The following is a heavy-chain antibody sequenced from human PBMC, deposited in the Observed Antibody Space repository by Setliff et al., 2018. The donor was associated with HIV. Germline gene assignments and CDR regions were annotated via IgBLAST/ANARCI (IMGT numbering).Heavy chain of an antibody. V-gene: IGHV3-66*02. CDR2: ISSGGEIM. Sequence: GGSLRLSCAASGFTVSSNYMTWVRQAPGKGLEWVSAISSGGEIMFYADSVKGRFTISRDNSKKKLYLQMNSLRPADTAVYYCARVQQQLLQEADYFDYWGQGTLVTVSS. CDR3: ARVQQQLLQEADYFDY. J-gene: IGHJ4*02. CDR1: GFTVSSNY. D-gene: IGHD6-13*01.